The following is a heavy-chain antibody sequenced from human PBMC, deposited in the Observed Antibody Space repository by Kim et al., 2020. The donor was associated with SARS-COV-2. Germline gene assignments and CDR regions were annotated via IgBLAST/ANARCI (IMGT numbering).Heavy chain of an antibody. CDR2: ISWNSGSI. CDR1: GFTFDDYA. V-gene: IGHV3-9*01. D-gene: IGHD1-20*01. CDR3: AKVKADIITGTTPFDY. Sequence: GGSLRLSCAASGFTFDDYAMHWVRQAPGKGLEWVSGISWNSGSIGYADSVKGRFTISRDNAKNSLYLQMNSLRAEDTALYYCAKVKADIITGTTPFDYWG. J-gene: IGHJ4*01.